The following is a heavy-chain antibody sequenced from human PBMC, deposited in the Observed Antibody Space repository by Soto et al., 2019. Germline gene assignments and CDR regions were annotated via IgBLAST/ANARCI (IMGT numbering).Heavy chain of an antibody. D-gene: IGHD3-22*01. V-gene: IGHV4-39*01. CDR1: GGAILDSTYY. Sequence: PSETLSLTCTVSGGAILDSTYYWAWIRQPPGKGLEWIGTIFYSGGTFYTPSLKSRVTMSVDTSKNQFSLKLTSVTAADTAVYFCARQATGYYYGWFDPWGHGTLVTVSS. CDR3: ARQATGYYYGWFDP. J-gene: IGHJ5*02. CDR2: IFYSGGT.